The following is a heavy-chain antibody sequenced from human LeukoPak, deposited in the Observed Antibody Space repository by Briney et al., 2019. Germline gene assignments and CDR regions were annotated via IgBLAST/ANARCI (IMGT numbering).Heavy chain of an antibody. CDR1: GFTFSSYA. D-gene: IGHD3-16*02. Sequence: GGSLRLSCAASGFTFSSYAMSWVRQAPGKGLEWVSAISGSDGSTHCADSVKGRFTISRDNSKNVLYLHMNSLRAEDTAVYYCAKRYIGNYYFDYWGQGTLVTVSS. CDR3: AKRYIGNYYFDY. CDR2: ISGSDGST. J-gene: IGHJ4*02. V-gene: IGHV3-23*01.